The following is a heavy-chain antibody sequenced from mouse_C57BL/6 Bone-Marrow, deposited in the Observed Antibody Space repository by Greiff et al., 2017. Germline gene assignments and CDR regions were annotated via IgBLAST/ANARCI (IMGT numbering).Heavy chain of an antibody. J-gene: IGHJ3*01. D-gene: IGHD1-1*01. CDR2: IDPSDSYT. CDR3: ARSFYYYGSSPWFAY. V-gene: IGHV1-69*01. CDR1: GYTFTSYW. Sequence: QVQLQQPGAELVMPGASVKLSCKASGYTFTSYWMHWVKQRPGLGLEWIGEIDPSDSYTNYNQKFKGKSTLTVDKSSSTAYMQLSSLTSEDSAVYYCARSFYYYGSSPWFAYWGQGTLVTVSA.